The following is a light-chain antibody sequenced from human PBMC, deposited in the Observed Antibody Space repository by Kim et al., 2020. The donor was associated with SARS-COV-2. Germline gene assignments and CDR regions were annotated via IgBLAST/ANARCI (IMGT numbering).Light chain of an antibody. Sequence: GQRVNITGSGSSSNIGRNTVNWYQQLPGTAPKLLIYSNNQRPSGVPDRFSGSKSGTSASLAISGLQSEDEADYYCAAWDDSLNGVVFGGGTQLTVL. CDR2: SNN. CDR1: SSNIGRNT. CDR3: AAWDDSLNGVV. J-gene: IGLJ2*01. V-gene: IGLV1-44*01.